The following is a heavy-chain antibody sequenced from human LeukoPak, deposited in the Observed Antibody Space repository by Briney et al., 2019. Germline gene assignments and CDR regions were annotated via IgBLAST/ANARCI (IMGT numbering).Heavy chain of an antibody. V-gene: IGHV3-74*01. CDR1: GFTFSSSW. J-gene: IGHJ4*02. CDR3: AKQLGYCSDGSCYFPY. D-gene: IGHD2-15*01. Sequence: GGSLRLSCAVSGFTFSSSWMHWVRQAPGKGLVWVSHIKTDGSTTAYADSMKGRFTISRDNAKNTLYLQMNSLRAEDTAVYYCAKQLGYCSDGSCYFPYWGQGTLVTVSS. CDR2: IKTDGSTT.